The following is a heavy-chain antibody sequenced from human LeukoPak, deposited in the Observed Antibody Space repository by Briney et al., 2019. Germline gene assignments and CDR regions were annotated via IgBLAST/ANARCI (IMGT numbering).Heavy chain of an antibody. CDR1: GGSISSYY. CDR3: ARLLPSAFDI. CDR2: IYYSGST. Sequence: SETLSLTCTVSGGSISSYYWSWIRQPPGKGLEWIGYIYYSGSTNYNPSLKSRVTISVDTSKNQFSLKLSSVTAADTAVYYCARLLPSAFDIWGQGTMVTVSS. V-gene: IGHV4-59*01. D-gene: IGHD2-15*01. J-gene: IGHJ3*02.